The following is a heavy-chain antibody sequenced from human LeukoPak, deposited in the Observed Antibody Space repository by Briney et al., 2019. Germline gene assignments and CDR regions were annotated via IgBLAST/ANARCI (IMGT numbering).Heavy chain of an antibody. J-gene: IGHJ4*02. D-gene: IGHD5-18*01. CDR3: ARPRTAKRPSAFDF. CDR2: ISYDGSHK. CDR1: GFTFSSYA. Sequence: GGSLRLSCAASGFTFSSYAMHWVRQAPGMGLEWLAVISYDGSHKFYADSVKGRFTISRDDSQNTLYLQMSSLRAEDTAVYSCARPRTAKRPSAFDFWGQGTLVTVSS. V-gene: IGHV3-30*04.